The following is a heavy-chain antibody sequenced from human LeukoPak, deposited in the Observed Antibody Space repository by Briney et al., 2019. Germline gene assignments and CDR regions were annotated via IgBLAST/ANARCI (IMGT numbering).Heavy chain of an antibody. CDR1: GYTFTGYY. Sequence: ASVKVSCKASGYTFTGYYMHWVRQAPGQGLEWMGWINPNSGGTNYAQKFQGRVTMTRDTSISTAYMELSRLRSDDTAVYYCAREMYYYDSSGYGLWDYWGRGTLVTVSS. CDR3: AREMYYYDSSGYGLWDY. J-gene: IGHJ4*02. V-gene: IGHV1-2*02. CDR2: INPNSGGT. D-gene: IGHD3-22*01.